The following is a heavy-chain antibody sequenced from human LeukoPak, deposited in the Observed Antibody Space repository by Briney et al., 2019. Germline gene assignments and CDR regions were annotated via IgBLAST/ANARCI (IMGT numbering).Heavy chain of an antibody. D-gene: IGHD1-1*01. V-gene: IGHV4-39*07. Sequence: PSETLSLTCTVSGVSIRSSVPITNNMLYWAWVRQPPGKGLEWIGDISYSGGTYYNPSLRSRVTISEDTSKNQFSLRLSSVTAADTAVYYCARDQGNWNPRDYYMDVWGQGTLVTVSS. CDR1: GVSIRSSVPITNNMLY. CDR3: ARDQGNWNPRDYYMDV. J-gene: IGHJ4*02. CDR2: ISYSGGT.